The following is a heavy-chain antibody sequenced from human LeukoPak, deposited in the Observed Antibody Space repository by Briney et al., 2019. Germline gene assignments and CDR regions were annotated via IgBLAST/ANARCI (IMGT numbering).Heavy chain of an antibody. J-gene: IGHJ3*02. CDR2: IWYDGSNK. CDR3: ARDDSSGYYYVSGAFDI. V-gene: IGHV3-33*01. Sequence: GGSLRLSCAASGFTFSTYGMHWVRQAPGKGLGWVAVIWYDGSNKYYADSVKGRFTISRDNSKNTRYLQMNSLRAEDTAVYYCARDDSSGYYYVSGAFDIWGQGTMVTVSS. CDR1: GFTFSTYG. D-gene: IGHD3-22*01.